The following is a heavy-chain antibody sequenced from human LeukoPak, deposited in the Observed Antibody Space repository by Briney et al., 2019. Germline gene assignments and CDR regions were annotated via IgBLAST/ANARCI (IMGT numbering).Heavy chain of an antibody. Sequence: GGSLRLSCTASGFTFSNSGMQGVRQSPGKGLEWVAVIWCDGSNKYYADSVKGRFTIYRENSKNTLSLQMNSLRAEDTAVYYCARDYGDYFDYWGQGTLVTVSS. CDR3: ARDYGDYFDY. CDR2: IWCDGSNK. CDR1: GFTFSNSG. V-gene: IGHV3-33*01. J-gene: IGHJ4*02. D-gene: IGHD3-16*01.